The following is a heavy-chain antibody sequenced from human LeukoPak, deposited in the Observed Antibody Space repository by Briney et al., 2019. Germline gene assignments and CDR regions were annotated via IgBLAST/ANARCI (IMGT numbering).Heavy chain of an antibody. CDR2: IRQDESEK. CDR3: ARSLGCSSSGCYMDY. Sequence: GGSLRLSCAASGFTFTTYWMSWVRQAPGEGLEWVANIRQDESEKYYVDSVKGRFTVSRDNTKKSLYLQMSSLRAEDTAVYYCARSLGCSSSGCYMDYWGQGTLATVSS. J-gene: IGHJ4*02. V-gene: IGHV3-7*01. CDR1: GFTFTTYW. D-gene: IGHD2-2*02.